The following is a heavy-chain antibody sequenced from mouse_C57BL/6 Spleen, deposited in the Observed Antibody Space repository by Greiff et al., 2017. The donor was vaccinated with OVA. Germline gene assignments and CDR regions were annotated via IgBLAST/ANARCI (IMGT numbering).Heavy chain of an antibody. Sequence: ESGPELVKPGASVKISCKASGYAFSSSWMNWVKQRPGKGLEWIGRIYPGDGDTNYNGKFKGKATLTADKSSSTAYMQLSSLTSEDSAVYFCARGDITTAHYYAMDYWGQGTSVTVSS. CDR1: GYAFSSSW. CDR2: IYPGDGDT. J-gene: IGHJ4*01. V-gene: IGHV1-82*01. CDR3: ARGDITTAHYYAMDY. D-gene: IGHD1-1*01.